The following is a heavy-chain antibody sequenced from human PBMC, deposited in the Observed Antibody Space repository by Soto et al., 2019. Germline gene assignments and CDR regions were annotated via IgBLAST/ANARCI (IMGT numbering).Heavy chain of an antibody. CDR2: IIPIFGTA. CDR3: ARDRSPYYYDSSGYCF. V-gene: IGHV1-69*13. J-gene: IGHJ4*02. CDR1: GGTFSSYA. Sequence: SVKVSCKASGGTFSSYAISWVRQAPGQGLEWMGGIIPIFGTANYAQKFQGRVTITADESTSTAYMELSSLRSEDTAVYYCARDRSPYYYDSSGYCFWGQGTLVTVSS. D-gene: IGHD3-22*01.